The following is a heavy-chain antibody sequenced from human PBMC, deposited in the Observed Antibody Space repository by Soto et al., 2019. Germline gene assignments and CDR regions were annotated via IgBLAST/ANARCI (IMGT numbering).Heavy chain of an antibody. Sequence: QVQLVQSGAEVKKPGSSVTVSCTASGGAFRNYAVSWVRQAPGQGLEGMGAVMPTFGAGVYAQKFQGRLTIFADESTNTAYLNVSSLTFGDTAIYYCAASRGFYEAMDAGGQGTTLTVSS. J-gene: IGHJ6*02. CDR2: VMPTFGAG. V-gene: IGHV1-69*01. CDR3: AASRGFYEAMDA. CDR1: GGAFRNYA. D-gene: IGHD3-22*01.